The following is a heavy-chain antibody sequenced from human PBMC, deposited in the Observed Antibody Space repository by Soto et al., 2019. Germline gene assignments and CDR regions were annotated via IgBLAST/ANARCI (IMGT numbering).Heavy chain of an antibody. V-gene: IGHV1-69*01. CDR2: IIPIVGTA. D-gene: IGHD3-3*01. J-gene: IGHJ3*02. CDR1: GGTFSNSA. CDR3: AREPGDFWTTRSDVFDI. Sequence: QVQLVQSGAEVKKPGSSVKVSCKASGGTFSNSAISWVRQAPGQGLEWMGGIIPIVGTAHYAQKYQGRVTITADESTSTAYMELRSLRFEDTALYYCAREPGDFWTTRSDVFDIWGQGTLVTVSS.